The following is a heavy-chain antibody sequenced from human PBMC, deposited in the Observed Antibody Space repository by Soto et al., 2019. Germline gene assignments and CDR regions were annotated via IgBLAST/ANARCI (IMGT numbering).Heavy chain of an antibody. Sequence: EVQLAESGGGLAQPGGSLRLSCAASGFTLSGYAMDWVRQAPGKGLEYVSCISSNGVGTYYANSVQGRFTISRDNSKNTVYLQMGSLRPEDMAVYYCARRARPDFYYMDFWGKGTTVTVSS. D-gene: IGHD6-6*01. CDR3: ARRARPDFYYMDF. CDR1: GFTLSGYA. J-gene: IGHJ6*03. CDR2: ISSNGVGT. V-gene: IGHV3-64*01.